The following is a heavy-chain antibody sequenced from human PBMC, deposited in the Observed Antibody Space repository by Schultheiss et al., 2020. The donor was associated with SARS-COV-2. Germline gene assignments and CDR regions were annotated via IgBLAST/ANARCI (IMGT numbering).Heavy chain of an antibody. J-gene: IGHJ4*02. V-gene: IGHV3-33*01. CDR3: AIIATTVTTDY. Sequence: GESLKISCAASGFTFSSYGMHWVRQAPGKGLEWVAVIWYDGSNKYYADSVKGRFTISRDNSKNTLYLQMNSLRAEDTAVYYCAIIATTVTTDYWGQGTLVTVSS. D-gene: IGHD4-11*01. CDR1: GFTFSSYG. CDR2: IWYDGSNK.